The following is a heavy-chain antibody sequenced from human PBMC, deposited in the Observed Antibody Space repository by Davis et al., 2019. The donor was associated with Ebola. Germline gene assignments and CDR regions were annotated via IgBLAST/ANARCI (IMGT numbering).Heavy chain of an antibody. CDR2: FYDSGDA. J-gene: IGHJ4*02. V-gene: IGHV4-39*01. CDR3: ARVPERVSPVDH. CDR1: GGSIGYSSYSY. Sequence: MPSETLSLTCTVSGGSIGYSSYSYCGWLRQPPGQGLEWIGSFYDSGDANYNPSLRSRVTISVDTSKNQFSLKLSSVTAADTAVYYCARVPERVSPVDHWGQGTLVTVSS.